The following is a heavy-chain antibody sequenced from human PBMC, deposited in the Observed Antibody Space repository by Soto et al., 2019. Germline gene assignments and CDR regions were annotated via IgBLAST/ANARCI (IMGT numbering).Heavy chain of an antibody. J-gene: IGHJ4*02. CDR2: IITLFGTS. D-gene: IGHD2-21*02. CDR1: GGTFSSHS. Sequence: SVKVSCKVSGGTFSSHSINWVRQAPGQGLEWMGGIITLFGTSNYAQNFQGRVTITADQSTSTAYMELNSLTSDDTAVYYCAREVGYGDFSAALLDWGQGTLVTVSS. V-gene: IGHV1-69*13. CDR3: AREVGYGDFSAALLD.